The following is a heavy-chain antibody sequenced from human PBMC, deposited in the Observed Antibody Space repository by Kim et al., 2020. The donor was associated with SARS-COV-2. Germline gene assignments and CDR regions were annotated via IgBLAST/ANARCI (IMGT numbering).Heavy chain of an antibody. J-gene: IGHJ4*02. CDR3: ARGGISSWPTDY. V-gene: IGHV1-3*01. Sequence: QKFQGRGSITRDTSAETAYMEVSSLRSEDTAVYYCARGGISSWPTDYWGQGTLVTVSS. D-gene: IGHD6-13*01.